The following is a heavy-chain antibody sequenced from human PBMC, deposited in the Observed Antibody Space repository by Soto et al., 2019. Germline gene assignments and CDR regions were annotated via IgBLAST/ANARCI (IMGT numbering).Heavy chain of an antibody. J-gene: IGHJ4*02. Sequence: GGSLRLSCAASGFTFSSDGMHWVRQARGKGLEWVAVIWYDGSNKYYADSVKGRFTISRDNSKNTLYLQMNSLRAEDTAVYYCARGYYDSSGYPLDYCGQGTLVTVSS. CDR1: GFTFSSDG. D-gene: IGHD3-22*01. CDR3: ARGYYDSSGYPLDY. V-gene: IGHV3-33*01. CDR2: IWYDGSNK.